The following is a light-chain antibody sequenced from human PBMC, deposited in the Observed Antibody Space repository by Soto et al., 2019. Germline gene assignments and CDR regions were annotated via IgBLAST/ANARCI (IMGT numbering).Light chain of an antibody. V-gene: IGKV3-11*01. CDR2: DSS. CDR3: QQRSKWPKLT. J-gene: IGKJ4*01. CDR1: QSVYTY. Sequence: EIVLTQSPATLSLSPGERATLSCRASQSVYTYLAWYQQKPGQAPRLLIYDSSNRATGIPARFSGSGSGTDFTLTISSLEPEDFAVYYCQQRSKWPKLTFGGGTKVEMK.